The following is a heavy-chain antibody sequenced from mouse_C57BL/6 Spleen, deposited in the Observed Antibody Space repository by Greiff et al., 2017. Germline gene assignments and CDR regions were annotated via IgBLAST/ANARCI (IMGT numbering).Heavy chain of an antibody. CDR3: ARQDGYGGYFEV. Sequence: DVMLVESGGGLVQPGGSLKLSCAASGFTFSDYYMYWVRQTPGKRLEWVAYISNGGGSTYYPDNVKGRFTFYRDNAKNTLYLQMSRLKSEDTSMYYCARQDGYGGYFEVWGTGTTVTVSS. CDR2: ISNGGGST. CDR1: GFTFSDYY. J-gene: IGHJ1*03. V-gene: IGHV5-12*01. D-gene: IGHD2-2*01.